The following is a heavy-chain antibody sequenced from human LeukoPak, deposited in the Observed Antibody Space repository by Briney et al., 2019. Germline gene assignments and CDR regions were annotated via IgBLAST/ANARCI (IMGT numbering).Heavy chain of an antibody. J-gene: IGHJ4*02. V-gene: IGHV4-4*07. CDR1: GGSISSYY. CDR2: IYTNGST. CDR3: AREGRYCTNGVCYNYFDY. Sequence: SETLSLTCTVSGGSISSYYWSWIRQPAGKGLEWIGRIYTNGSTNYNPSLKSRVTMSVDTSKNQSSLKLSSVTAADTAVYYCAREGRYCTNGVCYNYFDYWGQGTLVTVSS. D-gene: IGHD2-8*01.